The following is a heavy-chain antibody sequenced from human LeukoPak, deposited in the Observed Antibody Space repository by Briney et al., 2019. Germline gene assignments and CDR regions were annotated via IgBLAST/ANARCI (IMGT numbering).Heavy chain of an antibody. CDR3: ARGSGITMVRGGIIDWFDH. CDR1: GGSFSGYY. V-gene: IGHV4-34*01. J-gene: IGHJ5*02. CDR2: INHSGST. Sequence: SETLSLTCAVYGGSFSGYYWSWIRQPPGKGLEWIWEINHSGSTNYNPSSKSRLSISVDESKKNFSLQLRYVSDADTAVYYSARGSGITMVRGGIIDWFDHWGQGTLVTVSS. D-gene: IGHD3-10*01.